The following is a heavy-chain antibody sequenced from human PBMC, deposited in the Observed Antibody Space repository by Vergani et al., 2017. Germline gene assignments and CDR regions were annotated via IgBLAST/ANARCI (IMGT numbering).Heavy chain of an antibody. CDR3: AVXDAQVAARPDYYYYGMDV. V-gene: IGHV1-58*02. CDR2: IVVGSGNT. D-gene: IGHD6-6*01. CDR1: GFTFTSSA. Sequence: QMQLVQSGPEVKKPGTSVKVSCKASGFTFTSSAMQWVRQARGQRLEWIGWIVVGSGNTNYAQKFQERVTITRDMSTSTSYMELSSLRSEDTAVYYCAVXDAQVAARPDYYYYGMDVWGQGTTVTVSS. J-gene: IGHJ6*02.